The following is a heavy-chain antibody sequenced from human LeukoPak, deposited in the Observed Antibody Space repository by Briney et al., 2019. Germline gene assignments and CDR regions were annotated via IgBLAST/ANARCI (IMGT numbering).Heavy chain of an antibody. J-gene: IGHJ5*02. V-gene: IGHV3-48*01. D-gene: IGHD2-2*01. CDR3: ARGKYQLLSYWFDP. CDR1: GFTFSSYS. CDR2: ISGSSSTI. Sequence: GGSLRLSCAASGFTFSSYSMNWVRQAPGKGLEWGSYISGSSSTIYYADSVKGRFTISRDNSKNTLYLQMNSLRAEDTAVYYCARGKYQLLSYWFDPWGQGTLVTVSS.